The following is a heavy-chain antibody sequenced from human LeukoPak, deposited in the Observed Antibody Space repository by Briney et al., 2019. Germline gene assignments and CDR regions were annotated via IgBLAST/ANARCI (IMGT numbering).Heavy chain of an antibody. CDR1: GFTFSSYS. J-gene: IGHJ4*02. CDR2: ISSSSSYI. D-gene: IGHD5-18*01. Sequence: GGSLRLSCAASGFTFSSYSMNWVRQAPGKGLEWVSSISSSSSYIYYADSVKGRFTISRDNAKNSLYLQMNSPRAEDTAVYYCARVRGYSYGGVDYWGQGTLVTVSS. CDR3: ARVRGYSYGGVDY. V-gene: IGHV3-21*01.